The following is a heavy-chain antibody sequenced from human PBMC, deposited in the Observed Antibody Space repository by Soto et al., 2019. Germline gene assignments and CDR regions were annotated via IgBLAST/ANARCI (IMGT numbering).Heavy chain of an antibody. J-gene: IGHJ4*01. V-gene: IGHV3-30-3*01. D-gene: IGHD2-15*01. Sequence: QVHLVESGGGVVQPGRSLRLSCAATGFPFSNHAMHWVRQAPGKGLEWVALLSFDGTNEYYADSVKGRFTISRDNTNNLLFLQMNSLRPQDTAVYYCAKDPGVVYCSGWSCYVPYFWGHGTLVTVS. CDR2: LSFDGTNE. CDR3: AKDPGVVYCSGWSCYVPYF. CDR1: GFPFSNHA.